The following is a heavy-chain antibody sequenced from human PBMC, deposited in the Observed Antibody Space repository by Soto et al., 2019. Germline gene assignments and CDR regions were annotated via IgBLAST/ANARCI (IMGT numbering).Heavy chain of an antibody. D-gene: IGHD6-19*01. Sequence: QVQLQQWGAGLLKPSETLSLNCAVSGGSFNGYYWTWIRQPPGKGLEWIGEINHSGSTNYNPSPKSRLTISLDTSKNQFSLTLTSVTAAATAAYYCAHGGWSPLGSYWGQGTLVTVSS. CDR1: GGSFNGYY. CDR2: INHSGST. J-gene: IGHJ4*02. V-gene: IGHV4-34*01. CDR3: AHGGWSPLGSY.